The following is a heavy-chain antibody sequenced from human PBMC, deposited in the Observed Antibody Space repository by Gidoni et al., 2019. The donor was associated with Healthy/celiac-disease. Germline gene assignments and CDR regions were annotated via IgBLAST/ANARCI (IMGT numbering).Heavy chain of an antibody. D-gene: IGHD4-17*01. V-gene: IGHV3-33*01. J-gene: IGHJ6*02. CDR1: GFTFSSYG. CDR2: IWYDGSNK. CDR3: ARDQMGYGDYVYHYYGMDV. Sequence: QVQLVESGGGVVQPGRSLRLSCAASGFTFSSYGLHWVRQAPGKGLEWVAVIWYDGSNKYYADSVTGRFTISRDNSKNTLYLQMNSLRAEDTAVYYCARDQMGYGDYVYHYYGMDVWGQGTTVTVSS.